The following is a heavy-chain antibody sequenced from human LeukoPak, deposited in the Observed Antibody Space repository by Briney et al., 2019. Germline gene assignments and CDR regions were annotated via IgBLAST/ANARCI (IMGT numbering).Heavy chain of an antibody. CDR3: ASSIPFDSSGYYYGDY. CDR2: ISGSGGST. CDR1: GFTFSSYA. Sequence: GGSLRLSCAASGFTFSSYAMSWVRQAPGKGLEWVSAISGSGGSTYYADSVKGRFTISRDNSKNTLYLQMNSPRAEDTAVYYCASSIPFDSSGYYYGDYWGQGTLVTVSS. D-gene: IGHD3-22*01. J-gene: IGHJ4*02. V-gene: IGHV3-23*01.